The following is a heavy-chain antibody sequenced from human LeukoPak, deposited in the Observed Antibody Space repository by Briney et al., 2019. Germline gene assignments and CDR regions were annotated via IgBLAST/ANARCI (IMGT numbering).Heavy chain of an antibody. CDR1: GFTFSSYG. D-gene: IGHD3-22*01. V-gene: IGHV3-33*01. Sequence: GGSLRLSSAASGFTFSSYGMHWVRQAPGKGLEWVAVIWYDGSNKYYADSVKGRFTISRDNSKNTLYLQMNSLRAEDTAVYYCARDYYDSSGYYPPGYWGQGTLVTVSS. CDR2: IWYDGSNK. CDR3: ARDYYDSSGYYPPGY. J-gene: IGHJ4*02.